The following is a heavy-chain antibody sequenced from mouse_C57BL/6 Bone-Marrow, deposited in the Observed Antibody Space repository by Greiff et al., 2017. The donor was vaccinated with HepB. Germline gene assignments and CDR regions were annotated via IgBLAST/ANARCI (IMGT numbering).Heavy chain of an antibody. V-gene: IGHV5-4*03. Sequence: EVNLVESGGGLVKPGGSLKLSCAASGFTFSSYAMSWVRQTPEKRLEWVATISDGGSYTYYPDNVKGRFTISRDNAKNNLYLQMSHLKSEDTAMYHCASVDYEPYRAWFAYWGQGTLVTVSA. D-gene: IGHD2-4*01. CDR3: ASVDYEPYRAWFAY. CDR2: ISDGGSYT. J-gene: IGHJ3*01. CDR1: GFTFSSYA.